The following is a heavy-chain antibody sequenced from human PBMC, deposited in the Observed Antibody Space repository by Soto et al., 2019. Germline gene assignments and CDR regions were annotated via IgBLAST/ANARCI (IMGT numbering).Heavy chain of an antibody. D-gene: IGHD2-2*01. J-gene: IGHJ6*01. CDR2: IIPIFGTA. CDR3: EIHRCRSTSCFFIYTSSYGMD. Sequence: SVEIACKASGGTFSSYAISCVRQAPGQGLEWMGGIIPIFGTANYAQKFQGRVTITADKSTSTAYMELSSLRSEDTAVYYCEIHRCRSTSCFFIYTSSYGMD. CDR1: GGTFSSYA. V-gene: IGHV1-69*06.